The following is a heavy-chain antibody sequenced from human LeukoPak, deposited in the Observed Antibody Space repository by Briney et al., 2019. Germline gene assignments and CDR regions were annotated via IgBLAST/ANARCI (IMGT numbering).Heavy chain of an antibody. Sequence: PGGSLRLSCAASGFTFSSYWMSWVRQAPGKGLEWVANIKQDGSEIYYVDSVKGRFTISRDNAKNSLYLQMNSLRAEDTAVYYCARARIVVVPAAMNFDYWGQGTLITVSS. J-gene: IGHJ4*02. CDR1: GFTFSSYW. CDR2: IKQDGSEI. D-gene: IGHD2-2*01. CDR3: ARARIVVVPAAMNFDY. V-gene: IGHV3-7*01.